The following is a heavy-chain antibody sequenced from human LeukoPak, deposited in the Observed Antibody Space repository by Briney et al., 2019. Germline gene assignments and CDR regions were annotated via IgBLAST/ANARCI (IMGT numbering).Heavy chain of an antibody. Sequence: PGGSLRLSCAASGFTFDDYAMHWVRQDPGKGLEWVSLISRDGGSTYYADSVKGRFTISRDNSKNSLYLQMNSLRAEDTALYYCARSGIVVVPAASGYYYYYYYMDVWGKGTTVTVSS. CDR2: ISRDGGST. J-gene: IGHJ6*03. CDR3: ARSGIVVVPAASGYYYYYYYMDV. CDR1: GFTFDDYA. V-gene: IGHV3-43D*03. D-gene: IGHD2-2*01.